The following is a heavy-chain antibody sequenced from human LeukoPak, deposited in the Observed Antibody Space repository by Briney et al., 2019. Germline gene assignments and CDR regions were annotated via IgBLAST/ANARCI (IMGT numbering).Heavy chain of an antibody. D-gene: IGHD6-6*01. V-gene: IGHV3-7*01. CDR3: ARGHWQLEA. CDR1: GFTFSTYW. J-gene: IGHJ2*01. Sequence: PGGSLRLSCAASGFTFSTYWMTWVRQVPGKGLEWVAHINPDASEISYVDSVKGGLTISRDNGKNSLTLQVNSLRVEDTAVYYCARGHWQLEAWGRGPLVTVSS. CDR2: INPDASEI.